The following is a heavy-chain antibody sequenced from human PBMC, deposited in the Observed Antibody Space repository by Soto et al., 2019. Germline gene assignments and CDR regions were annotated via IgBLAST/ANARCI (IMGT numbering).Heavy chain of an antibody. Sequence: QVQLVQSGAEVKKPGASVKVSCKASGYTFTSYGISWVRQAPGQGLEWMGWISGYNGNTNYAQKLQGRVTMTTDTSTSTAYMELRGLSSDDTAVYYCPGVSFYMTVVDKLVGGWDYWGQGTLVTVSS. V-gene: IGHV1-18*01. CDR1: GYTFTSYG. CDR2: ISGYNGNT. CDR3: PGVSFYMTVVDKLVGGWDY. J-gene: IGHJ4*02. D-gene: IGHD3-22*01.